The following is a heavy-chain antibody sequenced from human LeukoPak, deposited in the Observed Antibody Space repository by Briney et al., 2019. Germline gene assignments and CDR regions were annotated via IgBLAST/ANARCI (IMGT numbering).Heavy chain of an antibody. CDR1: GGSISSYH. D-gene: IGHD1-26*01. Sequence: PPETLSLTCTVSGGSISSYHWSWIRQAAGKGLEWIGRIYTNETTNSNPSLKSRATMSIDTSKNQFSLRLRSVTAADTAVYFCARNRGSHRYYYGLDVWGQGTTVTVSS. CDR2: IYTNETT. J-gene: IGHJ6*02. CDR3: ARNRGSHRYYYGLDV. V-gene: IGHV4-4*07.